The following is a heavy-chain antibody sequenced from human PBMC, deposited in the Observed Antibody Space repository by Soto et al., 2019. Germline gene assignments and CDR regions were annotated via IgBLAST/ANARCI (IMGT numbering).Heavy chain of an antibody. CDR3: ARGSLIHFDY. Sequence: PGGSLRLSCAASGFTFSGFAMTWVPQAPGKGLEWVSYIKTSTGTTHYADSVKGRLTISRDNAKDSVYLQMNSLRDEDTAVYYCARGSLIHFDYWGQGALVTVSS. V-gene: IGHV3-48*02. CDR2: IKTSTGTT. J-gene: IGHJ4*02. CDR1: GFTFSGFA.